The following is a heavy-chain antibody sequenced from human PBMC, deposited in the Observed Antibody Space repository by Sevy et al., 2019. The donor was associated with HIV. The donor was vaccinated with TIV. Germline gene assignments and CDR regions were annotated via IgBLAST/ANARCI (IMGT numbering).Heavy chain of an antibody. CDR1: GFTVSSNY. CDR3: ARERSGTY. CDR2: IYSGGST. V-gene: IGHV3-66*02. D-gene: IGHD1-26*01. Sequence: GGSLRLSCAASGFTVSSNYMSWVRQAPGKGLEWVSVIYSGGSTYYADSVKGRFTISKDNSKNTLYLQMNSLRAEDTAVYYWARERSGTYWGQGTLVTVSS. J-gene: IGHJ4*02.